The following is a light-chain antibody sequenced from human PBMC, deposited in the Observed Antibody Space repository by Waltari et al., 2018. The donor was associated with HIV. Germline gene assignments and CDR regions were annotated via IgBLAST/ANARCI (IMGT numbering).Light chain of an antibody. CDR2: DVS. J-gene: IGLJ3*02. CDR1: GNDLDAYDY. V-gene: IGLV2-14*03. Sequence: QSALTQPASVSGSPGQSVTVSCSGSGNDLDAYDYVSWFQQHPDKAPQLIIFDVSKRPSGISDRFSASKSGNTASLTISGLQPEDEADYFCCSYTSSDTWVFGGGTKVTVL. CDR3: CSYTSSDTWV.